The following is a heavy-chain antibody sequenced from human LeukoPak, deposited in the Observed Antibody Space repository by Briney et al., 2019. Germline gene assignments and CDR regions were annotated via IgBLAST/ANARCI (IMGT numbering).Heavy chain of an antibody. D-gene: IGHD3-22*01. CDR1: GFTFSSYA. CDR2: ISGSGVNT. Sequence: PGGSLRLSCAASGFTFSSYAMTWVRQAPGKGLEWVSGISGSGVNTYYADSMKGRFTISRDNSKSTLHLQMNSLRAEDTALYYCAKGLHDVHDSSGYYSNWFDPWGQGTLVTVSS. CDR3: AKGLHDVHDSSGYYSNWFDP. J-gene: IGHJ5*02. V-gene: IGHV3-23*01.